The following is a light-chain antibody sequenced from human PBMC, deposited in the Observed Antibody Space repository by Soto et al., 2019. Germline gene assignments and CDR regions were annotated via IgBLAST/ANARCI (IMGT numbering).Light chain of an antibody. V-gene: IGKV3-20*01. Sequence: EIVLTHSPGTLSLSPGERATLSCRASLTVSDNYLAWYQQKAGQAPRLVIYDASNRATGIPDRFSASGSGTDFTLTISRLEPEDFAVYYCQQYSASPLTFGQGTKV. CDR1: LTVSDNY. CDR3: QQYSASPLT. J-gene: IGKJ1*01. CDR2: DAS.